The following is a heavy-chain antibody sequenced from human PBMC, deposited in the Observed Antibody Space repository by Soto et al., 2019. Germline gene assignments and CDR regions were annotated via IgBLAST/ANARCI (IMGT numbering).Heavy chain of an antibody. CDR2: ISGSGGST. CDR3: SKARSRGWYAVDAFDI. D-gene: IGHD6-19*01. V-gene: IGHV3-23*01. CDR1: GFTFSSYA. J-gene: IGHJ3*02. Sequence: PWGSLRLSCAASGFTFSSYAMSWVRQAPGKGLEWVSAISGSGGSTYYADSVKCRFTISRDNSKNTLYLQMNSLRAEDTAVYYCSKARSRGWYAVDAFDIWGQGIMVTVSS.